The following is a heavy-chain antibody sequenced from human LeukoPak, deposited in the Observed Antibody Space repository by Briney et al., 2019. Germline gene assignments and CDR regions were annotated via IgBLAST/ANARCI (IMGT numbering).Heavy chain of an antibody. J-gene: IGHJ6*02. D-gene: IGHD2-15*01. V-gene: IGHV3-7*03. CDR3: ARASDLLRVVKSNYYYGMDV. Sequence: GGSLRLSCAASGFTFSSYWMNWARQAPGKGLEWVASINHNGNVNYYVDSVKGRFTISRDNAKNSLYLQMSNLRAEDTAVYYCARASDLLRVVKSNYYYGMDVWGQGTTVTVSS. CDR1: GFTFSSYW. CDR2: INHNGNVN.